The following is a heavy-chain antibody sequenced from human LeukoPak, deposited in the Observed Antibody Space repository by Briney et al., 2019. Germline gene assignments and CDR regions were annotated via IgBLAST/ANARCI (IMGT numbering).Heavy chain of an antibody. CDR3: ARDGKRYCSGGSCYSEGNDWFDP. Sequence: ASVKVSCKASGYTFTSYGISWVRQAPGQGLEWMGWISAYNGNTNYAQKLQGRVTMTTDTSTSTAYMELRSLRSDDTAVYYCARDGKRYCSGGSCYSEGNDWFDPWGQGTLVTASS. CDR1: GYTFTSYG. J-gene: IGHJ5*02. D-gene: IGHD2-15*01. V-gene: IGHV1-18*01. CDR2: ISAYNGNT.